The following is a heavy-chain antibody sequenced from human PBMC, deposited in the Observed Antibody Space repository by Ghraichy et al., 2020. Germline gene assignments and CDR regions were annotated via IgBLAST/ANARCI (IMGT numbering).Heavy chain of an antibody. CDR3: ARVDAFAFDI. V-gene: IGHV4-34*01. CDR1: GGSFSAYY. CDR2: INHSGST. Sequence: SETLSLTCAVYGGSFSAYYWGWIRQPPGKGLEWIGEINHSGSTNYNPSLKSRVTISVDTSKNQFSLKLSSVTAADTAVYYCARVDAFAFDIWGRGTMVTVSS. J-gene: IGHJ3*02.